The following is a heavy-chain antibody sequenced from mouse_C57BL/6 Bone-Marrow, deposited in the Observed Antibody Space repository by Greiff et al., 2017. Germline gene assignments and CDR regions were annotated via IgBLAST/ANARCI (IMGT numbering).Heavy chain of an antibody. CDR1: GFTFSDYY. CDR2: ISNGGGST. CDR3: ARPLITTVVPPFAY. Sequence: VHLVESGGGLVQPGGSLKLSCAASGFTFSDYYMYWVRQTPEKRLEWVAYISNGGGSTYYPDTVKGRFTISRDNAKNTLYLQMSRLKSEDTAMYYCARPLITTVVPPFAYWGQGTLVTVSA. J-gene: IGHJ3*01. D-gene: IGHD1-1*01. V-gene: IGHV5-12*01.